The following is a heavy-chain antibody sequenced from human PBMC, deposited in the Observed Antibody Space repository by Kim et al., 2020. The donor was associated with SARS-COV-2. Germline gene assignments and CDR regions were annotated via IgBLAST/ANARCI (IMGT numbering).Heavy chain of an antibody. CDR3: ARARGRGPAGLFDS. V-gene: IGHV3-11*01. Sequence: DSVKGRFTISRDNAENSMFLQMNSLRAEDPAVYYCARARGRGPAGLFDSWGQGTLVTVSS. J-gene: IGHJ4*02. D-gene: IGHD3-10*01.